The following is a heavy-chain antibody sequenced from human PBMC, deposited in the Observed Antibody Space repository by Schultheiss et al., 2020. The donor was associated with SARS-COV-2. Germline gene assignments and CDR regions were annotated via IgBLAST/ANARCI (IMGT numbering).Heavy chain of an antibody. J-gene: IGHJ5*02. CDR2: IYPGDSDT. V-gene: IGHV5-51*01. D-gene: IGHD2-15*01. Sequence: GESLKISCKGSGYSFTSYWISWVRQMPGKGLEWMGIIYPGDSDTRYSPSFQGQVTISADKSISTAYLQWSSLKASDTAMYYCARRGMGRAAYSNWFDPWGQGTLVTVSS. CDR3: ARRGMGRAAYSNWFDP. CDR1: GYSFTSYW.